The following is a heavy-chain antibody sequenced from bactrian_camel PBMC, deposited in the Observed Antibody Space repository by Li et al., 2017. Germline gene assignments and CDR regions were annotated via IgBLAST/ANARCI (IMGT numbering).Heavy chain of an antibody. CDR2: ITTRYGTR. CDR3: AARGPYCYTKLSVRDFTY. J-gene: IGHJ6*01. Sequence: DVQLVESGGGLVQPGGSLRLSCVASGFTFSTHAMSWVRQAPGQERSGVAMITTRYGTRYYADFVKGRFTISQDNAKNTVYLQMNSLKPEDTAMYYCAARGPYCYTKLSVRDFTYWGQGTQVTVS. D-gene: IGHD2*01. V-gene: IGHV3S40*01. CDR1: GFTFSTHA.